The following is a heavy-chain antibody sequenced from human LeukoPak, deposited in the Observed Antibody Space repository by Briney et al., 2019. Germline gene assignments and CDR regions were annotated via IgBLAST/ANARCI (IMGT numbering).Heavy chain of an antibody. Sequence: GGSLRLSCAASGFTFSSYWMHWVRQAPGKGLVWVSRIEADGSSTSYADSVKGRFTISRDNAKNTLYLQMNSLRAEDTAVYYCARARYSSSLDFDYWGQGTLVTVSS. V-gene: IGHV3-74*01. CDR1: GFTFSSYW. D-gene: IGHD6-6*01. CDR3: ARARYSSSLDFDY. CDR2: IEADGSST. J-gene: IGHJ4*02.